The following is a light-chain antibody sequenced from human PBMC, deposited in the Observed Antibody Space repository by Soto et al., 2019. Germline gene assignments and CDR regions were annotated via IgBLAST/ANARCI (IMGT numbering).Light chain of an antibody. CDR1: QSISTY. Sequence: DIQMTQSPSPLSASVGDRVTITCRASQSISTYLNWYQQKPGQAPKLLIYATFTVQSGVPSRFSGSGSGTDFTITISSLQPEDFATYYCQQSHSTPYTFGQGTKLEI. CDR2: ATF. V-gene: IGKV1-39*01. CDR3: QQSHSTPYT. J-gene: IGKJ2*01.